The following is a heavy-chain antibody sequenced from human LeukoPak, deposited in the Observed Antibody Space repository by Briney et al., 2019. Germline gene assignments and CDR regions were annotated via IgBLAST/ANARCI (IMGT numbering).Heavy chain of an antibody. D-gene: IGHD3-3*01. J-gene: IGHJ4*02. Sequence: SETLSLTCTVSGGSISSSSYYWGWIRQPPGEGLEWIGSIYYSGSTYYHPSLKSRVTITVDTSKNQFSLKLSSVTAADTAVYYCARGRRFWDYWGQGTLVTVSS. CDR2: IYYSGST. CDR1: GGSISSSSYY. V-gene: IGHV4-39*07. CDR3: ARGRRFWDY.